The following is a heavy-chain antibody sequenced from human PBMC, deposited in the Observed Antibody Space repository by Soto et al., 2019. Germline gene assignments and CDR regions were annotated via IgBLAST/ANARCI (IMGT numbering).Heavy chain of an antibody. V-gene: IGHV1-69*13. Sequence: GASVKVSCKASGGTFSSYAISWVRQAPGQGLEWMGGIIPIFGTASYAQKFQGRVTITADESTSTAYMELSSLRSEDTAVYYCARDGGAHSSGYYGYWGQGTLVTVSS. D-gene: IGHD3-22*01. CDR2: IIPIFGTA. CDR3: ARDGGAHSSGYYGY. CDR1: GGTFSSYA. J-gene: IGHJ4*02.